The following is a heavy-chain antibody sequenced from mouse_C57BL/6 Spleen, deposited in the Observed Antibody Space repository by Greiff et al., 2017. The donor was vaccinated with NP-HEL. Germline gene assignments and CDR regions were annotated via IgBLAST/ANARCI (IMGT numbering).Heavy chain of an antibody. CDR2: ILPGSGST. J-gene: IGHJ2*01. Sequence: VQLQQSGAELMKPGASVKLSCKATGYTFTGYWIEWVKQRPGHGLEWIGEILPGSGSTNYNEKFKGKATFTADPSSNTAYMQRISLTTEDSAIDYCASEGITTDVAPDYGGQGTTLTGSS. V-gene: IGHV1-9*01. CDR3: ASEGITTDVAPDY. D-gene: IGHD1-1*01. CDR1: GYTFTGYW.